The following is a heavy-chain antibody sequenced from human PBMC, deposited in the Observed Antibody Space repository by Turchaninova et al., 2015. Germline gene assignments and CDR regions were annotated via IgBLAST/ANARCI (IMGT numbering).Heavy chain of an antibody. J-gene: IGHJ4*02. V-gene: IGHV3-21*01. CDR3: ARDAAVADFDY. CDR2: ISSSISYI. Sequence: VPVVESGSGLVNRRGHRRCYCAYLGFHCRSSTMNEVRQAQGKVLKWVSPISSSISYIYYADSVKGRFTISRDNAKNSLYLQMNSLRAEDTAVYYCARDAAVADFDYWGQGTLVTVSS. CDR1: GFHCRSST. D-gene: IGHD6-19*01.